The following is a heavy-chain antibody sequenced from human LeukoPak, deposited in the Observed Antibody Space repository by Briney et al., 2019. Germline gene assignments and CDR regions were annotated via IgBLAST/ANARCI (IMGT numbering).Heavy chain of an antibody. CDR3: ARFQVGATSVYAFDI. Sequence: SETLSLTCTVSGGSIRSYYWSWIRQPPGKGLEWIGYIYYSGSTNYNPSLKSRVTISVDTSKNQFSLKLSSVTAADTAVYYCARFQVGATSVYAFDIWGQGTMVTVSS. D-gene: IGHD1-26*01. J-gene: IGHJ3*02. V-gene: IGHV4-59*08. CDR1: GGSIRSYY. CDR2: IYYSGST.